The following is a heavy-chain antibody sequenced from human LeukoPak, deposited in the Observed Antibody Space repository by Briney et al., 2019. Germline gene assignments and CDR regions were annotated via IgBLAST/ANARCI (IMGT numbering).Heavy chain of an antibody. Sequence: PGGSLRLSCAASGFTFSKYWMNWVRQAPGKGLEWVADMKQDGSEKYYVDSVRGRFTISRDSAKNSLYLQMNSLRAEDTAVYYCARDWRLNYDFWSGYYTGPARKNWFDPWGQGTLVTVSS. D-gene: IGHD3-3*01. CDR1: GFTFSKYW. V-gene: IGHV3-7*01. J-gene: IGHJ5*02. CDR2: MKQDGSEK. CDR3: ARDWRLNYDFWSGYYTGPARKNWFDP.